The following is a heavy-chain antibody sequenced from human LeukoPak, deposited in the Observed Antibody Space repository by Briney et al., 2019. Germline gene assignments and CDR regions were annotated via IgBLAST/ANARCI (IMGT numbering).Heavy chain of an antibody. CDR3: ARDFGGNSAWFDP. V-gene: IGHV4-4*07. CDR1: GGSISRFY. Sequence: PSETLSLTCAVSGGSISRFYWSWIRQSAGKGREWIGRMHADGSTNCNPSLKSRVTMSIDTSKNHFSLNLSSMTAADTAIYYCARDFGGNSAWFDPWGQGTLVIVSS. D-gene: IGHD3-10*01. CDR2: MHADGST. J-gene: IGHJ5*02.